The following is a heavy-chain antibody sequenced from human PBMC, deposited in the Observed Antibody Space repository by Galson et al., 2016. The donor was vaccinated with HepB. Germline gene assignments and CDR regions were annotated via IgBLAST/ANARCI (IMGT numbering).Heavy chain of an antibody. CDR1: GYTFKNYG. Sequence: SVKVSCKASGYTFKNYGISWVRQAPGQGLEWMGWIIAYNANTNYAQKFQGRVTITTDTSANTAYMELRSLRSDETAVYYCARPRAIVGNTPDVFDMWGQGTMVAVSS. V-gene: IGHV1-18*01. CDR2: IIAYNANT. J-gene: IGHJ3*02. CDR3: ARPRAIVGNTPDVFDM. D-gene: IGHD1-26*01.